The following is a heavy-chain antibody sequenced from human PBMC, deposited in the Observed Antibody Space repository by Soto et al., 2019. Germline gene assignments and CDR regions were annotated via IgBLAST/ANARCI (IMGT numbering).Heavy chain of an antibody. Sequence: QVQLQESGPGLVKPSVTLSLTCAVSSGSISSSNWWSWVRQPPGKGLEWIGEIYHSGSTNYNPSLKSRVTISVDKSKNQFSLKLSSVTAADTAVYYCARSPGIAAAVASGYMDVWGKGTTVTVSS. V-gene: IGHV4-4*02. CDR1: SGSISSSNW. J-gene: IGHJ6*03. CDR2: IYHSGST. D-gene: IGHD6-13*01. CDR3: ARSPGIAAAVASGYMDV.